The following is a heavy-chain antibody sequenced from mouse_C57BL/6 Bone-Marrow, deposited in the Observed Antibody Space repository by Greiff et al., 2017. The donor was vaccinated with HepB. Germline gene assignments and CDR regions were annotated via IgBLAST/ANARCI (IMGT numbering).Heavy chain of an antibody. D-gene: IGHD1-1*01. J-gene: IGHJ1*03. CDR3: ARNPYDWYFDV. CDR2: IWSGGST. V-gene: IGHV2-2*01. CDR1: GFSLPGYG. Sequence: VQLQQSGPGLVQPSQSLSITCPVPGFSLPGYGITWVRQSPGKGREWLGVIWSGGSTDYNAAFISRLSISKDNSKSQVFFKMNSLQADDTAIYYCARNPYDWYFDVWGTGTTVTVSS.